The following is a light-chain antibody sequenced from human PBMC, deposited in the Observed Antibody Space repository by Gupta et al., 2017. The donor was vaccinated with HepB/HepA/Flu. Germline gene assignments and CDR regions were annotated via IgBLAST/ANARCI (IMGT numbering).Light chain of an antibody. V-gene: IGLV2-14*01. J-gene: IGLJ1*01. CDR3: SSYTSSSTYV. CDR1: SSDVGGYNY. Sequence: SALPQPASVSGSPGQPITISCTGTSSDVGGYNYVSCYQQHPGKAPKLMIYDVSNRPSGVSSRFSGSKSGNTASLTISGLPAEDEADYYCSSYTSSSTYVFGTGTKVTVL. CDR2: DVS.